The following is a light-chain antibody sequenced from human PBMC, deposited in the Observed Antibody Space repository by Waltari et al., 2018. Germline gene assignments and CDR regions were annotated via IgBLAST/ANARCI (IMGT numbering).Light chain of an antibody. CDR1: SPNIGAGYD. CDR3: QSYGSKLGGSV. Sequence: QSVLTQPPSVSGAPGQRVTISCTGSSPNIGAGYDVHWYQHLPGTAPKLLIYRNHHRPAGCPDRFSGSKSGTSGSLAITGLQAEDEADYYCQSYGSKLGGSVFGGGTKLTVL. J-gene: IGLJ3*02. V-gene: IGLV1-40*01. CDR2: RNH.